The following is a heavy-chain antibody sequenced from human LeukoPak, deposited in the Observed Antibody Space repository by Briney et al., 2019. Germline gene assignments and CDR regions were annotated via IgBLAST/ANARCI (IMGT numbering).Heavy chain of an antibody. D-gene: IGHD3-10*01. Sequence: PGGSLRPSCAASGFTFSSYAMSWVRQAPGKGLEWVSAISGSGGSTYYADSVKGRFTISRDNSKNTLYLQMNSLRAEDTAVYYCAKDAITMVRGVNNYYYYGMGVWGQGTTVTVSS. J-gene: IGHJ6*02. CDR2: ISGSGGST. V-gene: IGHV3-23*01. CDR3: AKDAITMVRGVNNYYYYGMGV. CDR1: GFTFSSYA.